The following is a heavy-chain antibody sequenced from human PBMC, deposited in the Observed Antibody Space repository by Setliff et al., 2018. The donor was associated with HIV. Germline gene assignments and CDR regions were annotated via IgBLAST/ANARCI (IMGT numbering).Heavy chain of an antibody. D-gene: IGHD3-3*01. Sequence: ASVKVSCKASGGTFSSYGISWVRQAPGQGLEWMGGITPISGTANYAQKFQGRVTIAADEFTSTAYMELSSLRSDDTAVYYCARANVPYSNFWSFSYSLPYYFDYWGQGTLVTVSS. V-gene: IGHV1-69*13. CDR1: GGTFSSYG. CDR3: ARANVPYSNFWSFSYSLPYYFDY. CDR2: ITPISGTA. J-gene: IGHJ4*02.